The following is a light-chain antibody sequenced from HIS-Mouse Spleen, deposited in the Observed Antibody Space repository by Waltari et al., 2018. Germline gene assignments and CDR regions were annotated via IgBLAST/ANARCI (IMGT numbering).Light chain of an antibody. V-gene: IGKV3-11*01. CDR3: QQRSNWPLT. CDR1: QSVSSY. CDR2: DAS. J-gene: IGKJ4*01. Sequence: EIVFTHSPATLSLSPGGRATLSCRASQSVSSYLAWYQQKPGQAPRLLIYDASNRATGIPARFSGSGSGTDFTLTISSLEPEDFAVYYCQQRSNWPLTFGGGTKVEIK.